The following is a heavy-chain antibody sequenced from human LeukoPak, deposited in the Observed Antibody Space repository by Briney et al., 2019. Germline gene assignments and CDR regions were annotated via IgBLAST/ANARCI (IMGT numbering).Heavy chain of an antibody. CDR3: ARSGRRQYGMDV. J-gene: IGHJ6*02. Sequence: GASVKVSCKASVYTFTSYYMHWVRQAPGQGLEWMGIINPSGGSTSYAQKFQGRVTMTRDTSTSTVYMELSSLRSEDTAVYYCARSGRRQYGMDVWGQGTTVTVSS. D-gene: IGHD6-25*01. V-gene: IGHV1-46*01. CDR2: INPSGGST. CDR1: VYTFTSYY.